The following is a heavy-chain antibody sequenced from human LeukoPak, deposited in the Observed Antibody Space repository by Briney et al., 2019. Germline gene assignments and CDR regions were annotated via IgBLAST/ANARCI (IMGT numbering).Heavy chain of an antibody. D-gene: IGHD3-22*01. CDR1: GGSISNYY. CDR2: IYYSGIT. Sequence: PSETLSLTCTVSGGSISNYYWSWIRQPPGKGLEWIGYIYYSGITNYNPSLKSRVTISVHTSKNQFSLKLSSVTAADTAVYYCARDYSDTRGYWGQGTLVTVSS. J-gene: IGHJ4*02. CDR3: ARDYSDTRGY. V-gene: IGHV4-59*01.